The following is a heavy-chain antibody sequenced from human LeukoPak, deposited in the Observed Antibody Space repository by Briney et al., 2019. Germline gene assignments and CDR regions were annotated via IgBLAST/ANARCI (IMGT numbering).Heavy chain of an antibody. Sequence: SETLSLTCTVFGGSISSGGYYWSWIRQHPGKGLEWIGYIYYSGSTYYNPSLKSRVTTSVDTSKNQFSLKLSSVTAADTAVYYCATSPRIQLWLFDYWGQGTLVTVSS. D-gene: IGHD5-18*01. CDR2: IYYSGST. J-gene: IGHJ4*02. CDR1: GGSISSGGYY. CDR3: ATSPRIQLWLFDY. V-gene: IGHV4-31*03.